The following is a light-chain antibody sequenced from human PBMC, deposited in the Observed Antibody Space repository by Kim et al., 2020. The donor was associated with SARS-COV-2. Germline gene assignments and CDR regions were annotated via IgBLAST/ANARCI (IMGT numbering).Light chain of an antibody. CDR1: SLRSYY. Sequence: SSELTQDPAVSVALGQTVRITCQGDSLRSYYAGWYQQRPGQAPALVLYDDTKRPSGIPDRFSGSSSGDTASLTITGAQAEDEADYYCNSRDSSGNLLEVFGGGTPLTVL. CDR2: DDT. J-gene: IGLJ2*01. CDR3: NSRDSSGNLLEV. V-gene: IGLV3-19*01.